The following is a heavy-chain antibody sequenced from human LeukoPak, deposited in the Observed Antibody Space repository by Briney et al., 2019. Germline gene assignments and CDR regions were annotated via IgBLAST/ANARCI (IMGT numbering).Heavy chain of an antibody. CDR3: ARGREDLQWLVNLDY. V-gene: IGHV4-34*01. J-gene: IGHJ4*02. Sequence: SETLSLTCAVYGGSFSGYYWSWIRQPPGKGLEWIGEINHSGSTNYNPSLKSRVTISVDTSKNQFSLKLSSVTAADTAVYYCARGREDLQWLVNLDYWGQGTLVTVSS. D-gene: IGHD6-19*01. CDR2: INHSGST. CDR1: GGSFSGYY.